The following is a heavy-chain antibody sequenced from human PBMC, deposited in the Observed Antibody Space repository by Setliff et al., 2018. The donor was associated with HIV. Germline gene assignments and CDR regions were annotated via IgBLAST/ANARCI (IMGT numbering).Heavy chain of an antibody. J-gene: IGHJ3*02. V-gene: IGHV5-51*01. Sequence: GESLKISCQGSGYIFTGYWVGWVRQMAGKGLEWMGMVHPVDSDVRYSPSFEGQVTISADKSTSTAYLQWTGLKASDTAMYYCARLLDSSGYYDAFDIWGQGTMVTVSS. CDR1: GYIFTGYW. D-gene: IGHD3-22*01. CDR2: VHPVDSDV. CDR3: ARLLDSSGYYDAFDI.